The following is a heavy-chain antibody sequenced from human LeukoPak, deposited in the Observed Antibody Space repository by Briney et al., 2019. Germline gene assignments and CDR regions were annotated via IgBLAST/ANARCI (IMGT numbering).Heavy chain of an antibody. Sequence: GGSLRLSCAASGFTFSSYAMSWVRQAPGKGLEWVSAISGSGGSTYYADSVKGRFTISRDNSKNTLYLQMNSLRAEDTAVYYCAKRGTVTTFGHCDYWGQGTLVTVSS. V-gene: IGHV3-23*01. CDR2: ISGSGGST. CDR3: AKRGTVTTFGHCDY. CDR1: GFTFSSYA. J-gene: IGHJ4*02. D-gene: IGHD4-17*01.